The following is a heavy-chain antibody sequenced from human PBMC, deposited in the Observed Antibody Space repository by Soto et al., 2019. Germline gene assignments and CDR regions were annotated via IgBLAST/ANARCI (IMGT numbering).Heavy chain of an antibody. D-gene: IGHD1-26*01. Sequence: GASVKVSCKASGYTFTSYYMHWVRQAPGQGLEWMGIINPSGGSTSYAQKFQGRVTMTRDTSTSTVYMELSSLRSEDTAVYYCERAGGVGDRLGDFDIWGQGTMVTVSS. V-gene: IGHV1-46*01. CDR2: INPSGGST. CDR1: GYTFTSYY. CDR3: ERAGGVGDRLGDFDI. J-gene: IGHJ3*02.